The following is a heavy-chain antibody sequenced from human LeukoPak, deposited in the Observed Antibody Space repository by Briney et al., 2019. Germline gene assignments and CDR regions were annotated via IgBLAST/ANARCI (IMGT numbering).Heavy chain of an antibody. CDR1: GLTVRSNY. V-gene: IGHV3-66*04. CDR3: ARHNWNYYSFGMDV. D-gene: IGHD1-20*01. CDR2: IYSGGSS. J-gene: IGHJ6*02. Sequence: GGSLRLSCAASGLTVRSNYMSWVRQAPGKGLEWVSIIYSGGSSYYADSVTGRFSISRDNSKNTLYLQMNSLRAEDTAVYYCARHNWNYYSFGMDVWGQGTTVTVSS.